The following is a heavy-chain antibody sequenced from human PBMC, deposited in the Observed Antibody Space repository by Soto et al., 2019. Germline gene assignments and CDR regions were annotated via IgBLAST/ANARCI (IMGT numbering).Heavy chain of an antibody. J-gene: IGHJ4*02. CDR3: AKELIEGGSYYGVVDH. CDR1: GLSFSSYG. V-gene: IGHV3-23*01. Sequence: EVQLLESGGGLVEPGGSLRLSCAASGLSFSSYGMSWVRQAPGKGLEWVSGISGSATGTYYADSVKGRFTISRDNSMNPLYLQMNSLRAEDTALYYCAKELIEGGSYYGVVDHWGQGTLVTVSS. CDR2: ISGSATGT. D-gene: IGHD1-26*01.